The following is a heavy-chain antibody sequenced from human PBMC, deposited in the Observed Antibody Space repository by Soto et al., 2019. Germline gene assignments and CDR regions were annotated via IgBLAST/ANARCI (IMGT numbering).Heavy chain of an antibody. CDR2: ISYDGSNK. J-gene: IGHJ6*02. V-gene: IGHV3-30*18. CDR3: AKDRGIHSSGPTDYYYYYGMDV. Sequence: GGSLRLSCAASGFTFSSYGMHWVRQAPGKGLEWVAVISYDGSNKYYADSVKGRFTISRDNSKNTLYLQMNSLRAEDTAVYYCAKDRGIHSSGPTDYYYYYGMDVWGQGTTVTVSS. D-gene: IGHD6-19*01. CDR1: GFTFSSYG.